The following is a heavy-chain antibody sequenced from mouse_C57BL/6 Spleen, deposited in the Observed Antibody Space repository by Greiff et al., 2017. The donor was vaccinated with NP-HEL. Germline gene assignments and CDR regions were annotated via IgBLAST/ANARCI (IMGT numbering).Heavy chain of an antibody. CDR3: ATGEVGMVYAMDD. Sequence: VQLQESGAELVKPGASVKMSCKASGYTFTTYPIHWVKQSPGKSLEWIGNIHPYNGSTNYNEKFKGKAILTVEKSSSTVYLQLSRLTSDDSAVYYCATGEVGMVYAMDDWGKGTSVTVSS. J-gene: IGHJ4*01. CDR1: GYTFTTYP. V-gene: IGHV1-47*01. CDR2: IHPYNGST. D-gene: IGHD1-1*01.